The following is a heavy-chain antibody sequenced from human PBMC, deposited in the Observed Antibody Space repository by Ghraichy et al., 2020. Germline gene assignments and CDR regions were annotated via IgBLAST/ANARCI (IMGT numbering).Heavy chain of an antibody. CDR1: GFIFSGYW. D-gene: IGHD6-19*01. Sequence: GESLRLSCAASGFIFSGYWMSWVRQVPGKGLEWVANIKKDGSEKYYVDSVKGRFTISRDNAKNSLYLQMNSLRAEDTAVYYCARDLGSGWYFDYWGQGTLVTVSS. CDR2: IKKDGSEK. V-gene: IGHV3-7*01. CDR3: ARDLGSGWYFDY. J-gene: IGHJ4*02.